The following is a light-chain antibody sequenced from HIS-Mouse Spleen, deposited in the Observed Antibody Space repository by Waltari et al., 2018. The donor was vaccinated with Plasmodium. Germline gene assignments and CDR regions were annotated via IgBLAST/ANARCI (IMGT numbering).Light chain of an antibody. CDR1: QSVSSN. Sequence: EIVMTQSPATLSVSPGERATLSCRASQSVSSNLAWYQQKPGPAPRRRIYGASTRATGIPARFSGSGSGTEFTLTISSLQSEDFAVYYCQKYNNWSFTFGPGTKVDIK. CDR3: QKYNNWSFT. CDR2: GAS. V-gene: IGKV3-15*01. J-gene: IGKJ3*01.